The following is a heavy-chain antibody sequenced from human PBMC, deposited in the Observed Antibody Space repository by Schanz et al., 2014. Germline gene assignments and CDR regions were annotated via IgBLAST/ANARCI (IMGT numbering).Heavy chain of an antibody. J-gene: IGHJ5*02. CDR1: GGTFSTYT. CDR2: VIPILGVT. V-gene: IGHV1-69*02. Sequence: QVQLVQSGAEVKKPGSSVKVSCKASGGTFSTYTISWVRQAPGQGLEWMGRVIPILGVTHYAQKFQGRVTITADKSTTTAYMELNSLNADDTAVYYCATLDYADSVSWGQGTLVTVSS. D-gene: IGHD4-17*01. CDR3: ATLDYADSVS.